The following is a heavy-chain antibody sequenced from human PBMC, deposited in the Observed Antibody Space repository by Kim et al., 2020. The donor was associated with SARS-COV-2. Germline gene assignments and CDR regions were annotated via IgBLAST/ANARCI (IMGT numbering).Heavy chain of an antibody. J-gene: IGHJ4*02. V-gene: IGHV3-23*01. CDR1: GFTFSSYG. CDR2: ISGSGGST. CDR3: AKDRWPGYSSPRAYDY. Sequence: GGSLRLSCAASGFTFSSYGMSWVRQAPGQGLEWVSGISGSGGSTYYAASVKGRFTISRDNSKNTLYLQMNSLRAEDTAVYYCAKDRWPGYSSPRAYDYWGQGTLVTVSS. D-gene: IGHD6-19*01.